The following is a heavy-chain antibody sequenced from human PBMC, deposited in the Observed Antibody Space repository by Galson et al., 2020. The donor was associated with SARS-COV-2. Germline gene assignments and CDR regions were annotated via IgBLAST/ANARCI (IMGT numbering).Heavy chain of an antibody. V-gene: IGHV4-38-2*02. D-gene: IGHD3-3*01. CDR1: GYSISSGYY. Sequence: SETLSLTCAVSGYSISSGYYWGWIRQPPGKGLEWIGSIYHSGSTYYNPSLKSRVTISVDTSKNQFSLKLSSVTAADTAVYYCARDRNDFWSGYSPYYYYYGMDVWGQGTTVTVSS. CDR2: IYHSGST. J-gene: IGHJ6*02. CDR3: ARDRNDFWSGYSPYYYYYGMDV.